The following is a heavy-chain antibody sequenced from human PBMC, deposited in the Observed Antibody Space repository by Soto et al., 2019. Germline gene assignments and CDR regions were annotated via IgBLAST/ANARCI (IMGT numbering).Heavy chain of an antibody. V-gene: IGHV3-73*01. D-gene: IGHD3-22*01. CDR3: ANGRYYYDSSAYFAY. Sequence: GGSLRLSCAASGFTFSGSAMHWVRQASGKGLEWVGRIRSKANSYATAYAASVKGRFTISRDNSKNTLYLQMNSLRAEDTAVYYCANGRYYYDSSAYFAYWGQGTLVTVSS. CDR2: IRSKANSYAT. J-gene: IGHJ4*02. CDR1: GFTFSGSA.